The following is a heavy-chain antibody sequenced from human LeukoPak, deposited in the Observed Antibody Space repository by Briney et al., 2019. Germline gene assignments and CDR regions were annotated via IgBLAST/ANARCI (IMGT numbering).Heavy chain of an antibody. CDR3: VMGIAAAGARN. D-gene: IGHD6-13*01. CDR1: GFTFSSYS. Sequence: GGSLRLSCAASGFTFSSYSMNWVRQAPGKGLEWVSSISSSSSYIYYADSVKGRFTISRVNAKNSLYLQMNSLRAEDTAVYYCVMGIAAAGARNWGQGTLVTVSS. V-gene: IGHV3-21*01. J-gene: IGHJ4*02. CDR2: ISSSSSYI.